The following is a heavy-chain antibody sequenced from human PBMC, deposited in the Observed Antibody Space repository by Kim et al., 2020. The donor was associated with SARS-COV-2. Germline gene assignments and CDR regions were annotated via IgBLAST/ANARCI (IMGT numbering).Heavy chain of an antibody. CDR2: ISWNSGSI. CDR3: ARSYYYFDY. V-gene: IGHV3-9*01. D-gene: IGHD1-26*01. Sequence: LSLTCAASGFTFDDYAMHWVRQAPGKGLEWVSGISWNSGSIGYADSVKGRFTISRDNAKNSLYLQMNSLRAEDTALYYCARSYYYFDYWGQGTLVTVSS. CDR1: GFTFDDYA. J-gene: IGHJ4*02.